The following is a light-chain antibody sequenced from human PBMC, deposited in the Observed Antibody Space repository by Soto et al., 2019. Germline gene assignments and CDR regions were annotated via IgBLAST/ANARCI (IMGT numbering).Light chain of an antibody. CDR2: GAS. J-gene: IGKJ2*01. CDR3: QQYGSSLYT. CDR1: QSVSSTY. V-gene: IGKV3-20*01. Sequence: EIVLTQSPGTLSLSPGEGATLSCRASQSVSSTYLAWYQQKPGQPPRLLIYGASSRATGIPDRFSGSGSGTDFTLTISRLEPEDLAVYYCQQYGSSLYTFGQGTNLEIK.